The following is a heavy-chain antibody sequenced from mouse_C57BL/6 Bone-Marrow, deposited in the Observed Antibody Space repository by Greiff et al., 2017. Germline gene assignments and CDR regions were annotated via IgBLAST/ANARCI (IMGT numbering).Heavy chain of an antibody. Sequence: QVQLQQSGAELVKPGASVKMSCKASGYTFTSYWITWVKQRPGQGLEWIGDIYPGSGSTNYNEKFKSKATLTVDTSSSTAYMQLSSLTSKDSAGYYCARDDYDYGAYWGQGTLVTVSA. J-gene: IGHJ3*01. CDR1: GYTFTSYW. CDR2: IYPGSGST. D-gene: IGHD2-4*01. V-gene: IGHV1-55*01. CDR3: ARDDYDYGAY.